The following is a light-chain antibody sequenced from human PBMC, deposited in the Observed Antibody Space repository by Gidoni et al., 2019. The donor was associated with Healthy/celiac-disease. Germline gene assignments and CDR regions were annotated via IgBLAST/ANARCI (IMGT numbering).Light chain of an antibody. V-gene: IGKV3-20*01. CDR3: QQYGSSPGT. CDR2: GAS. Sequence: VLTQSPGTLSLSPGERATLSCRASQSVSSSYLAWYQQKPGQAPRLLIDGASSRATGIPDRFSGRGAGTDLTLTISRLEPEEVAVYYCQQYGSSPGTFGQGTKVEIK. CDR1: QSVSSSY. J-gene: IGKJ1*01.